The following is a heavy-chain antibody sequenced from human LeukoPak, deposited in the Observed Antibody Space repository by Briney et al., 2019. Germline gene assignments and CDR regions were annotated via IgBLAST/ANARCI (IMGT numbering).Heavy chain of an antibody. Sequence: SGGSLRLSCVASGFTFSSYSMNWVRQAPGKGLEWVSSISGSSSYIYYADSVKGRFTISRDNAKNSLYLQMNSLRAEDTAVYYCAREKDYGGNGWPNWFDPWGQGTLVTVSS. D-gene: IGHD4-23*01. CDR1: GFTFSSYS. CDR3: AREKDYGGNGWPNWFDP. J-gene: IGHJ5*02. CDR2: ISGSSSYI. V-gene: IGHV3-21*01.